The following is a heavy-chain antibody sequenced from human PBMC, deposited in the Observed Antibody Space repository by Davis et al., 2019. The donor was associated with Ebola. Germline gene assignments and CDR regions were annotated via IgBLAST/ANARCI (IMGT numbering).Heavy chain of an antibody. CDR2: INSDGSST. D-gene: IGHD3-16*02. Sequence: HTGGSLRLSCAASGFTFSSYWMHWARQAPGKGLVLVSRINSDGSSTSYADSVKGRFTISRDNAKNTLYLQMNSLRAEDTAVYYCARTTFGGVIASWGQGTLVTVSS. CDR3: ARTTFGGVIAS. V-gene: IGHV3-74*01. J-gene: IGHJ4*02. CDR1: GFTFSSYW.